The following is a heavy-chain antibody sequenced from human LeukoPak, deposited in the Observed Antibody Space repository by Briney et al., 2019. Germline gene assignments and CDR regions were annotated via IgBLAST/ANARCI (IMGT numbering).Heavy chain of an antibody. D-gene: IGHD6-13*01. CDR3: ARGNQGWRGIAQI. Sequence: PSETLSLTYAVYGGSFSGYYWSWIRQPPGKGLEWIGEINHSGSTNYNPSLKSRVTISVDTSKNQFSLKLSSVTAADTAVYYCARGNQGWRGIAQIWGQGTLVTVSS. CDR2: INHSGST. J-gene: IGHJ4*02. V-gene: IGHV4-34*01. CDR1: GGSFSGYY.